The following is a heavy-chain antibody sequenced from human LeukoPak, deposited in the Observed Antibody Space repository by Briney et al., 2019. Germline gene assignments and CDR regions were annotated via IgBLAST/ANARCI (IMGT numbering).Heavy chain of an antibody. J-gene: IGHJ1*01. CDR2: IYYSGST. V-gene: IGHV4-59*01. Sequence: PSETLSLTCTVSGGSISSYYWSWIRQPPGKGLEWIGYIYYSGSTNYNPSLKSRVTISVDTSKNQFSLKLSSVTAADTAVYYCARSDCTNGVCYGAEYFQHWGQGTLVTVSS. CDR3: ARSDCTNGVCYGAEYFQH. CDR1: GGSISSYY. D-gene: IGHD2-8*01.